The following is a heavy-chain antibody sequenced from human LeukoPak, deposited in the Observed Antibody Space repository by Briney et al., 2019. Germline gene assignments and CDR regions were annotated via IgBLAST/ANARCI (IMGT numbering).Heavy chain of an antibody. CDR2: IYSGDSDT. Sequence: GESLKISCKGSGYTFSSYWIVWVRQMPGKGLEWMGIIYSGDSDTRYSPSLQGQVTISVDTSIGTAYLQWSSLKASDTAIYYCARQKDFRLDYWGQGTLVTVSS. CDR1: GYTFSSYW. CDR3: ARQKDFRLDY. J-gene: IGHJ4*02. V-gene: IGHV5-51*01. D-gene: IGHD3-3*01.